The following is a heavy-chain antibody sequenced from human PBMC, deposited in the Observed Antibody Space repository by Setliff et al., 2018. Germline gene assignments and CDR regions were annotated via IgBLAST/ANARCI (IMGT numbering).Heavy chain of an antibody. J-gene: IGHJ6*03. D-gene: IGHD6-19*01. CDR3: AREQWLDPPGYYYMDV. CDR1: GGSISSYY. V-gene: IGHV4-4*07. Sequence: SETLSRTCTVSGGSISSYYWSWIRQPAGKGLEWIGHIYIGGSANYNPSLKSRVTMSIDTSKNQFSLKLNSVTAADMAVYYCAREQWLDPPGYYYMDVWAKGTTVTSP. CDR2: IYIGGSA.